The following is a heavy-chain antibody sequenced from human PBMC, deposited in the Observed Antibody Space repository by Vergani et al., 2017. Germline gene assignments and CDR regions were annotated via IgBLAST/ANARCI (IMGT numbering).Heavy chain of an antibody. CDR1: GFTFSSYG. CDR2: IWYDGSNK. CDR3: ARVSTPSSWATYYYYYYGMDV. J-gene: IGHJ6*02. Sequence: QVQLVESGGGVVQPGRSLRLSCAASGFTFSSYGMHWVRQAPGKGLEWVAVIWYDGSNKYYADSVKGRFTISRDNSKNTLYLQMNSLRAEDTAVYYCARVSTPSSWATYYYYYYGMDVGGQGTTVTVSS. V-gene: IGHV3-33*01. D-gene: IGHD6-13*01.